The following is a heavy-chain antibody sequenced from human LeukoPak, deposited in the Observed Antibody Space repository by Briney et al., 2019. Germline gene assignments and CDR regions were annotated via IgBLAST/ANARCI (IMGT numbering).Heavy chain of an antibody. J-gene: IGHJ4*02. CDR2: INPNSGGT. Sequence: ASVKVSCRASGYTFTGYYMHWVRQAPGQGLEWMGWINPNSGGTNYAQKFQGRVTMTRDTSISTAHMELSRLRSDDTAVYYCASPSEGNYADFDYWGQGTLVTVSS. CDR3: ASPSEGNYADFDY. CDR1: GYTFTGYY. D-gene: IGHD1-7*01. V-gene: IGHV1-2*02.